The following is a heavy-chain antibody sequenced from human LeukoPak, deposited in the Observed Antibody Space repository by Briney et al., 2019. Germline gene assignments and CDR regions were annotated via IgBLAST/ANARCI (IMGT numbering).Heavy chain of an antibody. J-gene: IGHJ5*02. CDR2: IYSDGSST. CDR3: ARVYRTGWFDP. Sequence: PGGSLRLYCAASGFTFSNYWMHWVRQAQGKGLVWVSRIYSDGSSTTYADSVKGRFTISRDNAKNTLYLQMNSLRAEDTAVYYCARVYRTGWFDPWGQGTLVTVSS. D-gene: IGHD1-1*01. CDR1: GFTFSNYW. V-gene: IGHV3-74*01.